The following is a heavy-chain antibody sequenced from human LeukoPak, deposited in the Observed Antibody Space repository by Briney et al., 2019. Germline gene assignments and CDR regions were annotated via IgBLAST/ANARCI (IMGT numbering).Heavy chain of an antibody. D-gene: IGHD2-2*02. V-gene: IGHV1-69*05. CDR1: GGTFSSYA. Sequence: GASVKVSCKASGGTFSSYAISWVRQAPGQGLEWMGGIIPIFGTANYAQKFQGRVTITTDESTSTAYMELSSLRSEDTAVYYCAITPPIVVVPAAIGYFDYWGQGTLVTVSS. J-gene: IGHJ4*02. CDR2: IIPIFGTA. CDR3: AITPPIVVVPAAIGYFDY.